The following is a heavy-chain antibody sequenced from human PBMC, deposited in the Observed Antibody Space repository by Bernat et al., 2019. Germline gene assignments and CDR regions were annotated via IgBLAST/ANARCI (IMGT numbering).Heavy chain of an antibody. CDR1: GFTFSSYS. CDR3: AREGDHVSLRPHCFDY. J-gene: IGHJ4*02. Sequence: EVQLVESGGGLVKPGGSLRLSCAASGFTFSSYSMNGVRQAPGKGPEWVASISSSSSYIYYADSVKSGYAISRDDAKNSLYLQMNNMGAEDTAVYYCAREGDHVSLRPHCFDYWGQGTLVTVSS. V-gene: IGHV3-21*01. D-gene: IGHD2-21*02. CDR2: ISSSSSYI.